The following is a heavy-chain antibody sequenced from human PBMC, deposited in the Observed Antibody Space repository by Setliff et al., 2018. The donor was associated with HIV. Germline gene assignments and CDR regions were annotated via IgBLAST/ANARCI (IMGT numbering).Heavy chain of an antibody. CDR2: IYTSGST. V-gene: IGHV4-61*09. CDR1: GGSISSGSYY. J-gene: IGHJ4*02. CDR3: ARGAFGSLGY. Sequence: PSETLSLTCTVSGGSISSGSYYWSWIRQPAGKGLEWIGHIYTSGSTNYNPSLKSRVTISVDTSKNQFSLKLSSVTAADTAVYYCARGAFGSLGYWGQGTLVTVSS. D-gene: IGHD7-27*01.